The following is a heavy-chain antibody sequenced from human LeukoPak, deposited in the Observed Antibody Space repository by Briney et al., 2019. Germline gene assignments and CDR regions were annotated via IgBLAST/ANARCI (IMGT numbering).Heavy chain of an antibody. D-gene: IGHD2-2*01. Sequence: SETLSLTCAVYGGSFSGYYWSWIRQPPGKGLEWIGEINHSGSTNYNPSLKSRVTISVDTSKNQFSLKLSSVTAADTAVYYCARGQVRTSSANYYYYYYMDVWGKGTTVTVSS. CDR2: INHSGST. V-gene: IGHV4-34*01. CDR1: GGSFSGYY. J-gene: IGHJ6*03. CDR3: ARGQVRTSSANYYYYYYMDV.